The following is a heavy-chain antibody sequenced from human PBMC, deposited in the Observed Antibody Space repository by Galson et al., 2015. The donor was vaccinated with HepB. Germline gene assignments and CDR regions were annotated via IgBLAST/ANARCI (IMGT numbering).Heavy chain of an antibody. CDR3: AKDHRSGCWFDP. CDR1: GFTFSSYG. J-gene: IGHJ5*02. Sequence: SLRLSCAASGFTFSSYGMHRVRQAPGKGLEWVAFIRYDGSNKYYADSVKGRFTISRDNSKNTLYLQMNSLRAEDTAVYYCAKDHRSGCWFDPWGQGTLVTVSS. V-gene: IGHV3-30*02. CDR2: IRYDGSNK. D-gene: IGHD6-19*01.